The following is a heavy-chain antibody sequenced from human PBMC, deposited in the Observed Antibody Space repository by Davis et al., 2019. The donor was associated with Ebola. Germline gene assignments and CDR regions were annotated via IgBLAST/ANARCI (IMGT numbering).Heavy chain of an antibody. CDR1: GFTFSNAW. V-gene: IGHV3-15*01. J-gene: IGHJ3*02. Sequence: GESLKISCAASGFTFSNAWMSWVRQAPGKGLEWVGRIKSKTDGGTTDYAAPVKGRFTISRDDSKNTLYLQMNSLKTEDTAVYYCTTGRQRYCSSTSCPDAFDIWGQGTMVTVSS. D-gene: IGHD2-2*01. CDR2: IKSKTDGGTT. CDR3: TTGRQRYCSSTSCPDAFDI.